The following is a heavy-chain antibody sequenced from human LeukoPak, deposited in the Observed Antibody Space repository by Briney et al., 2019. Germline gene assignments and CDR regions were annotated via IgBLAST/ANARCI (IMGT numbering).Heavy chain of an antibody. V-gene: IGHV1-18*01. CDR1: GYTFTSYG. CDR2: ISAYNGNT. D-gene: IGHD1-1*01. CDR3: ARAGGDNCLEGDDY. J-gene: IGHJ4*02. Sequence: ASVTVSCKASGYTFTSYGISWVRQAPGQGLEWMGWISAYNGNTNYAQKLQGRVTMTTDTSTSTAYMESTSLRSDDTGVYCCARAGGDNCLEGDDYWGQGTLVTVSS.